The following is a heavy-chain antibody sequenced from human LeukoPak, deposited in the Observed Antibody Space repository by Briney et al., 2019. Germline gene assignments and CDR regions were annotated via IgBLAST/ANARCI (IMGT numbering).Heavy chain of an antibody. D-gene: IGHD2-15*01. CDR3: ATMGVVVDATWFDP. CDR2: IYPGDSDT. Sequence: GESLKISFKVSGXRFTSYCIGWVRQMPGKGVEWMGIIYPGDSDTRYSPSFQGHVTVSVDKSISTAYLQWTSLKASDTAMYYCATMGVVVDATWFDPWGQGTLVTVSS. CDR1: GXRFTSYC. V-gene: IGHV5-51*01. J-gene: IGHJ5*02.